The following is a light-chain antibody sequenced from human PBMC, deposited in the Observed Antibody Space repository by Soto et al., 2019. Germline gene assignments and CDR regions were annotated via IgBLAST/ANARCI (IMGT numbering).Light chain of an antibody. Sequence: QLTQSPSSLSASVGDRVTITCRASQDISRYLAWYQQRAGKAPKLLIYGASTLQSGVPSRFSGSGSGTEFHSTHRRLQAGDFATYHCQQLQRTPFTFGPGTTVDV. CDR2: GAS. J-gene: IGKJ3*01. V-gene: IGKV1-9*01. CDR1: QDISRY. CDR3: QQLQRTPFT.